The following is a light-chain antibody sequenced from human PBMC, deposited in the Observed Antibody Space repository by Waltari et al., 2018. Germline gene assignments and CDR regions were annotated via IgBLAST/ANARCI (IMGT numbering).Light chain of an antibody. V-gene: IGLV2-14*01. J-gene: IGLJ3*02. Sequence: QSALTQPASVSGSPGQSITLSCTGTSSDVGGYNYVSWYKQHPGKAPKLMIYEVSNRPVGVSNRFSGSKSGNTASLTISGLQAEDEADYYCFSYTSSNTWVFGGGTKLTVL. CDR1: SSDVGGYNY. CDR3: FSYTSSNTWV. CDR2: EVS.